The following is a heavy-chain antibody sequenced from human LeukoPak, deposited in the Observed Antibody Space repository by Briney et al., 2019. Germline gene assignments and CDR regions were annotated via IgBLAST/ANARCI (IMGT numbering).Heavy chain of an antibody. V-gene: IGHV1-2*02. J-gene: IGHJ6*02. CDR3: ARDHCVSSGCYEDYYYGMDV. Sequence: ASVKVSCKASGYTFTGYYMQWVRQAPGQGLERMGWINPNSGGTNYAQKFQGRVTMTRDTFISTAYMELSRLRSDDTAVYFCARDHCVSSGCYEDYYYGMDVWGRGTTVTVSS. D-gene: IGHD6-25*01. CDR2: INPNSGGT. CDR1: GYTFTGYY.